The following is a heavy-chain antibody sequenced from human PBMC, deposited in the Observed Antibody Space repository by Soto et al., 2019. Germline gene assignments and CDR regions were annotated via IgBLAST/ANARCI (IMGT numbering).Heavy chain of an antibody. CDR2: ISYDGSNK. D-gene: IGHD3-10*01. Sequence: QVQLVESGGRVVQPGRSLRLSCAASGFTFSSYGMHWVRQAPRKGLEWVAIISYDGSNKYYADSVKGRFTISRDNSKNTLYLQMNSLRADDTAVYYCTKDLGLLWFGPYYYGMDVWGQGTTVTVSS. J-gene: IGHJ6*02. V-gene: IGHV3-30*18. CDR3: TKDLGLLWFGPYYYGMDV. CDR1: GFTFSSYG.